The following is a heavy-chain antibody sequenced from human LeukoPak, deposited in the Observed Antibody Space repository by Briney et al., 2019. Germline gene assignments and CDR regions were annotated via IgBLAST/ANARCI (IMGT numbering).Heavy chain of an antibody. CDR1: GFALSSHW. CDR3: ARNNGMDV. CDR2: VNRDGSET. V-gene: IGHV3-7*03. Sequence: GGSLRLSCAASGFALSSHWMTWVRQVPGRGPEWVANVNRDGSETYYLDSVKGRFTISKDNAKNSLYLQMNSLRAGDTALYHCARNNGMDVWGQGTTVIVSS. J-gene: IGHJ6*02.